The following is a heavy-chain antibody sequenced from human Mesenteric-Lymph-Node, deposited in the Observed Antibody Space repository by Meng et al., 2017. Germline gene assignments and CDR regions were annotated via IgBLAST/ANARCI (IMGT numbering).Heavy chain of an antibody. D-gene: IGHD6-13*01. CDR2: IWYDGTTK. CDR3: TRGGYSSSWFWVY. Sequence: GESLKISCAASGFTFSSYGIHCVRQAPGKGLEWVAVIWYDGTTKYYADSVKGRFTISRDNANNSLYLQVNSLRAEDTAVYYCTRGGYSSSWFWVYWGQGSLVTVSS. CDR1: GFTFSSYG. J-gene: IGHJ4*02. V-gene: IGHV3-33*01.